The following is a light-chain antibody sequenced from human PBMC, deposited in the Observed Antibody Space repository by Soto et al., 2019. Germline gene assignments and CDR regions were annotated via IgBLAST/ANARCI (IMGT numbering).Light chain of an antibody. V-gene: IGLV1-44*01. CDR2: VTD. Sequence: QAVVTQPPSVSGTLGQGVTISCSGSTSNIGENTVGWFQQLPGTAPKVLIYVTDKRPSGVPGRFSGSKSGTSAYLAISGLQAEDGADYYCAAWDCSLNGHVFGTGTKLTVL. CDR1: TSNIGENT. CDR3: AAWDCSLNGHV. J-gene: IGLJ1*01.